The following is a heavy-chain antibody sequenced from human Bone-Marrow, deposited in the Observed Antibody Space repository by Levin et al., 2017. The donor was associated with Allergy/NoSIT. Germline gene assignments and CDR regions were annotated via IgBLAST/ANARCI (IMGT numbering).Heavy chain of an antibody. J-gene: IGHJ6*03. V-gene: IGHV3-21*01. D-gene: IGHD3-3*01. CDR3: AKDVSGYYSGHYFYMDV. Sequence: PGGSLRLSCAASGFTFSSYSMNWVRQAPGKGLEWVSSIRSDSGNIHYADSVKGRFTISRDNAKNSLWLQMNSLRAEDTAVYYCAKDVSGYYSGHYFYMDVWGKGTTVSVSS. CDR2: IRSDSGNI. CDR1: GFTFSSYS.